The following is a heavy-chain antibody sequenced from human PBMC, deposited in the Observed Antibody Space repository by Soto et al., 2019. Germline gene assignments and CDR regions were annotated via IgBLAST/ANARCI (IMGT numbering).Heavy chain of an antibody. CDR3: ARILIIGTTRGSYFDY. J-gene: IGHJ4*02. D-gene: IGHD1-20*01. V-gene: IGHV3-74*01. Sequence: GGSLNLSCAPPGFPFGGYWMTWARQAQGKGLVWVSRINNDGSNTAYADSVKGRFTISRDNVKNTLYLQMNSLRAEDTAVYYCARILIIGTTRGSYFDYWGQGTLVTVSS. CDR2: INNDGSNT. CDR1: GFPFGGYW.